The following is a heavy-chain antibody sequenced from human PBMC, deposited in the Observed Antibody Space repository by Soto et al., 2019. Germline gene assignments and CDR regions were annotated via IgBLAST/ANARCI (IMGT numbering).Heavy chain of an antibody. J-gene: IGHJ4*02. CDR2: INSDGSST. D-gene: IGHD3-3*01. CDR1: GFTFSSHW. V-gene: IGHV3-74*01. CDR3: ARDSSPYYDFWSGFYTYFDY. Sequence: PGGSVRLSCAVSGFTFSSHWMHWVRQAPGKGLVWVSRINSDGSSTNYADSVKGRFTISRDNAKNTLYLQMNSLGADDTAVYYSARDSSPYYDFWSGFYTYFDYWGQGALVTVSS.